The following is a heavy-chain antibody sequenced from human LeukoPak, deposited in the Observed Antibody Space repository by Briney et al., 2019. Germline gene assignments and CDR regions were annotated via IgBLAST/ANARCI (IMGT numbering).Heavy chain of an antibody. Sequence: GGSLRLSCAASGFTFSNYAMHWVRQAPGKGLEWVSAISGSGGSTYYADSVKGRFTISRDNSKNTLYLQMNSLRAEDTAVYYCARDHPSDLGAFDIWGQGTMVTVSS. D-gene: IGHD7-27*01. CDR2: ISGSGGST. J-gene: IGHJ3*02. CDR1: GFTFSNYA. CDR3: ARDHPSDLGAFDI. V-gene: IGHV3-23*01.